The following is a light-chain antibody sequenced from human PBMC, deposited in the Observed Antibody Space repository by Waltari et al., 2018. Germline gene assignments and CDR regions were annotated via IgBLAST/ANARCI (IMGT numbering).Light chain of an antibody. CDR2: DAS. CDR1: QSVSSY. CDR3: QQRSNWPPIT. J-gene: IGKJ5*01. V-gene: IGKV3-11*01. Sequence: EIVLTQSPATLSLSPGERAPPSCRASQSVSSYLAWYQQKPGQAPRLLIYDASNRATGIPARFSGSGSGTDFTLTISSLEPEDFAVYYCQQRSNWPPITFGQGTRLEIK.